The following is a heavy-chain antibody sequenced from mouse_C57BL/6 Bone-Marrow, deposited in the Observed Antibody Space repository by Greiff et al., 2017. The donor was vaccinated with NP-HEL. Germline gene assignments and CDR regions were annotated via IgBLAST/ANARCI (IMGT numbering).Heavy chain of an antibody. CDR1: GFNIKNTY. V-gene: IGHV14-3*01. D-gene: IGHD1-1*01. CDR3: ARSITTVVATRDFDY. Sequence: EVQLQQSVAELVRPGASVKLSCTASGFNIKNTYMHWVKQRPEPGLEWIGRIDPANGNTKYAPKFQGKATITADTSSNTAYLQLSSLTSEDTAIYYCARSITTVVATRDFDYWGQGTTLTVSS. CDR2: IDPANGNT. J-gene: IGHJ2*01.